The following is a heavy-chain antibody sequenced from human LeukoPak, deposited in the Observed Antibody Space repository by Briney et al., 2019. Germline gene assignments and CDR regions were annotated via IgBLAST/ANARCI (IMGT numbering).Heavy chain of an antibody. CDR3: AGRSSTSWSSFDY. CDR1: GLTFSSYG. J-gene: IGHJ4*02. CDR2: IRYDGSNK. Sequence: GGSLRLSCAASGLTFSSYGMHWVRQAPGKGLEWVAFIRYDGSNKYYADSVKGRFTISRDNSKNTLYLQMNSLRAEDTAVYYCAGRSSTSWSSFDYWGQGTLVTVSS. D-gene: IGHD2-2*01. V-gene: IGHV3-30*02.